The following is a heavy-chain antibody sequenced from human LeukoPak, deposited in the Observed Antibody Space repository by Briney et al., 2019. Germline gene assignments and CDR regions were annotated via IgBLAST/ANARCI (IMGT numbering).Heavy chain of an antibody. CDR1: GGSISSYY. J-gene: IGHJ4*02. CDR2: IYYSGST. V-gene: IGHV4-59*01. Sequence: SETLSLTCTVSGGSISSYYWSWIRQPPGKGLEWIGYIYYSGSTNYNPSLKSRATISVDTSKNQFSLKLSSVTAADTAVYYCASSMRASSSWYDYWGQGTLVTVSS. D-gene: IGHD6-13*01. CDR3: ASSMRASSSWYDY.